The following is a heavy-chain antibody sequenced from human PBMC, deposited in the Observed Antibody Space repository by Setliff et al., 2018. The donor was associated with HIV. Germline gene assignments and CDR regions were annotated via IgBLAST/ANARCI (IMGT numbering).Heavy chain of an antibody. Sequence: PGGSLRLSCIASGFSFGDYGMTWVRQAPGKGLEWVGFIRSQAYGGTPEYAASVKGRFTISRDDSKSIAYLQVNSLKTEDTAVYYCTRDIGEAYCNFWDAYEYFDYWGQRTQVTVSS. D-gene: IGHD3-3*01. CDR3: TRDIGEAYCNFWDAYEYFDY. J-gene: IGHJ4*02. CDR1: GFSFGDYG. CDR2: IRSQAYGGTP. V-gene: IGHV3-49*04.